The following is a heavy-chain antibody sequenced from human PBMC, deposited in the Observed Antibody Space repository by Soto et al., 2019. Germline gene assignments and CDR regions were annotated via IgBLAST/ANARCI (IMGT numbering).Heavy chain of an antibody. D-gene: IGHD3-10*01. J-gene: IGHJ5*02. CDR3: ARDPAGRRFGELLDT. CDR1: GYTFTSYY. V-gene: IGHV1-46*03. CDR2: INPSGGST. Sequence: QVQLVQSGAEVKKPGASVKVSCKASGYTFTSYYMHWVRQAPGQGLEWMGIINPSGGSTSYSQKFQGRVTMTMDTSTSTVYMELSSLRSEDTAVYYCARDPAGRRFGELLDTWGQGTLVTVSS.